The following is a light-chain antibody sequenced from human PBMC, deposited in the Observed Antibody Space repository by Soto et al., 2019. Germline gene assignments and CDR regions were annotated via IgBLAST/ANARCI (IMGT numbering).Light chain of an antibody. J-gene: IGLJ1*01. CDR2: DGS. CDR3: CSYASSSTYV. CDR1: SSDVGSYDL. V-gene: IGLV2-23*01. Sequence: QSVLTQPASMSGSPGQSITISCTGTSSDVGSYDLVSWYQQDPGKAPKLMIYDGSKRPSGISNRFSGSKSGNTASLTISGLQAEDEADYYCCSYASSSTYVFGTGTKLTVL.